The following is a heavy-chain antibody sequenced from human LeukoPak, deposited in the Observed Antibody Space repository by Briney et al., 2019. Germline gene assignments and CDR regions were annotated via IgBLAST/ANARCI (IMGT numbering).Heavy chain of an antibody. CDR2: ISSGSSAI. Sequence: PGGSLRLSCEASGFTFTTYSMIWVRQAPGKGLEWVSIISSGSSAIFSADALKGRFTISRDDAKNLLYLDMNSLRAEDTAVYYCARGHTAVTRLFDFWRQGTRVTVSS. CDR1: GFTFTTYS. D-gene: IGHD4-17*01. V-gene: IGHV3-21*01. J-gene: IGHJ4*02. CDR3: ARGHTAVTRLFDF.